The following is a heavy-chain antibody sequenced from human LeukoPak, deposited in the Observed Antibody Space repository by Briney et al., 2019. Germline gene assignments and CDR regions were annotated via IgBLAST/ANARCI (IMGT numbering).Heavy chain of an antibody. D-gene: IGHD3-10*01. CDR1: GFTFSSYA. CDR2: ISGSGGST. V-gene: IGHV3-23*01. CDR3: AKGIRGYYGSGSYA. J-gene: IGHJ5*02. Sequence: PGGSLRLSCAASGFTFSSYAMSWVRQAPGKGLEWVSAISGSGGSTYYADSVKGRFTISRDNSKNTLYLQMNSLRAEDTAVYYCAKGIRGYYGSGSYAWGQGTLVTVYS.